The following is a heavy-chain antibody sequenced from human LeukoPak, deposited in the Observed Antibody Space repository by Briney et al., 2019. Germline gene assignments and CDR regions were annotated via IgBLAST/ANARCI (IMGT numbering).Heavy chain of an antibody. J-gene: IGHJ4*02. CDR2: IIPIFGTA. Sequence: SVTVSCKASGGTFSSYAISWVRQAPGQGLEWMGGIIPIFGTANYAQKFQGRLQIPTNESTSTANMELSGLRSEDTAVYYCAAHYYDSSGYFDYWGQGTLVTVSS. CDR3: AAHYYDSSGYFDY. D-gene: IGHD3-22*01. V-gene: IGHV1-69*05. CDR1: GGTFSSYA.